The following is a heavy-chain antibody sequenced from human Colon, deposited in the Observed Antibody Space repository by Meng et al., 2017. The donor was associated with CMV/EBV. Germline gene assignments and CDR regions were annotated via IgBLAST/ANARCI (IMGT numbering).Heavy chain of an antibody. CDR2: INGDGSGT. J-gene: IGHJ4*02. CDR1: GFTFSSYW. D-gene: IGHD2-8*01. V-gene: IGHV3-74*01. CDR3: ASTGPLYGLYFCY. Sequence: GGSLRLSCAASGFTFSSYWFHWVRQAPGKGLVWVSRINGDGSGTSYADSVKGRFTISRDNAKNSVYLQMNSLRAEDTAVYYCASTGPLYGLYFCYWGQGTLVTVSS.